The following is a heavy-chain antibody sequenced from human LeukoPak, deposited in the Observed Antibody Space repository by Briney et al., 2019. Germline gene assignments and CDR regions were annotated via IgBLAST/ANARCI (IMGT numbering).Heavy chain of an antibody. Sequence: SETLSLTCAVYGGSFSGYYWSWIRQPPGKGLEWIGEINYSGSTNYDPSLKSRVTISVDTSKNQFSLKLSSVTAADTAVYYCARKSSGWYMFGYYFDYWGQGTLVTVSS. CDR1: GGSFSGYY. V-gene: IGHV4-34*01. J-gene: IGHJ4*02. CDR2: INYSGST. D-gene: IGHD6-19*01. CDR3: ARKSSGWYMFGYYFDY.